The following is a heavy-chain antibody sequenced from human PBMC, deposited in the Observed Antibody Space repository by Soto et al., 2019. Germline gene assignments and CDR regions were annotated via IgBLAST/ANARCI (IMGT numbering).Heavy chain of an antibody. CDR1: AFTFDDYA. Sequence: QPGGSLRLSCVASAFTFDDYAMNWVRQCAGKGLEWVSGISWNSGSIAYAESVKGRFTISRDNAKNSLYLQMTSLRVEDTAFYYCAKDIGVGGADIFDCRGRGSLVTFSS. J-gene: IGHJ4*02. V-gene: IGHV3-9*01. CDR3: AKDIGVGGADIFDC. D-gene: IGHD1-26*01. CDR2: ISWNSGSI.